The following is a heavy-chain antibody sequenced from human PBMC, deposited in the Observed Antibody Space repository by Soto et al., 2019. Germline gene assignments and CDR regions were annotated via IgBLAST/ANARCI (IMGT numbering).Heavy chain of an antibody. V-gene: IGHV5-10-1*01. CDR3: ARQIYDSDTGPNFQYYFDS. CDR2: IDPSDSQT. CDR1: GYSFAGYW. D-gene: IGHD3-22*01. Sequence: VESLKISCNGSGYSFAGYWITWVRQKPWKGLEWMGRIDPSDSQTYYSPSFRGHVTISAPKSITTVFLQWSSLRASDTAMYYCARQIYDSDTGPNFQYYFDSWGQGTPVTVSS. J-gene: IGHJ4*02.